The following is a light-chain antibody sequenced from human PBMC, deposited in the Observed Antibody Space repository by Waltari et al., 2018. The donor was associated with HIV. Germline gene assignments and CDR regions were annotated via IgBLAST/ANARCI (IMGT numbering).Light chain of an antibody. J-gene: IGKJ2*01. CDR2: GAS. Sequence: ETVMTHSPATLSVSPGERATLSCRASQSVSNNLARYQQKPGQAPRLLIYGASTRAAGIPARVSGSGSGTEFTLTITSLQSEDSALYYCQQYNNWHTFGQGTKLEIK. V-gene: IGKV3-15*01. CDR3: QQYNNWHT. CDR1: QSVSNN.